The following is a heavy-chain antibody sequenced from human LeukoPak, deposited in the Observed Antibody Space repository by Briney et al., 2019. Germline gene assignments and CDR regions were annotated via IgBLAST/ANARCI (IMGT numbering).Heavy chain of an antibody. CDR1: GYTFTNYG. V-gene: IGHV1-2*04. D-gene: IGHD3-10*01. CDR2: INPNSGGT. J-gene: IGHJ6*02. CDR3: ARDVYYGLYGMDV. Sequence: ASVKVSCKASGYTFTNYGFSWVRQAPGQGLEWMGWINPNSGGTNYAQKFQGWVTMTRDTSISTAYMELSRLRSDDTAVYYCARDVYYGLYGMDVWGQGTTVTVSS.